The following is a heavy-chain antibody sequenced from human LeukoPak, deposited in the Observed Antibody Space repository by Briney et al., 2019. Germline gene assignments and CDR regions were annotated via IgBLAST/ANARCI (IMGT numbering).Heavy chain of an antibody. CDR2: IYYSGST. CDR1: GGSISSYY. CDR3: ARLVSASWYFDL. V-gene: IGHV4-59*01. Sequence: SETLSLTCTVSGGSISSYYWSWIRQPAGKGLEWIAYIYYSGSTSYNPSLKSRVTISLDTSKNQFSLKLNSVTAADTAVYYCARLVSASWYFDLWGRGSLVTVSS. J-gene: IGHJ2*01. D-gene: IGHD3-9*01.